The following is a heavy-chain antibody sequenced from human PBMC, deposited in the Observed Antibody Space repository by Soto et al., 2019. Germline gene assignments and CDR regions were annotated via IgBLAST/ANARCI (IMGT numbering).Heavy chain of an antibody. Sequence: GGSLRLSCAASGFTVSSNYMSWVRQAPGKGLEWVSVIYSGGSTYYADSVKGRFTISRDNSKNTLYLQMNSLRAEDTAVYYCAKAPGGIAVAGTIVIPFDYWGQGTLVTVSS. CDR3: AKAPGGIAVAGTIVIPFDY. CDR1: GFTVSSNY. D-gene: IGHD6-19*01. V-gene: IGHV3-53*01. CDR2: IYSGGST. J-gene: IGHJ4*02.